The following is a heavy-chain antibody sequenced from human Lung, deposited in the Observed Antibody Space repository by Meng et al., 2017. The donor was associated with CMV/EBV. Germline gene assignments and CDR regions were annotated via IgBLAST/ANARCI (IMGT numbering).Heavy chain of an antibody. CDR1: GFTLSSYW. V-gene: IGHV3-7*01. CDR2: IKEDGSEK. J-gene: IGHJ4*02. CDR3: ARAYRAIDY. Sequence: ESXKISCAASGFTLSSYWMGWVRQAPGKGLEWVANIKEDGSEKYYVDSVKGRFTISRDNAKNSLYVQMNSLSGEDTAVYYCARAYRAIDYWGQGTLVTVSS. D-gene: IGHD1-26*01.